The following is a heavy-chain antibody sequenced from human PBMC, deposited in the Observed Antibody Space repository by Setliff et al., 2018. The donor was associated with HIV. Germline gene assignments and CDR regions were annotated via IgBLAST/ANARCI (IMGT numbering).Heavy chain of an antibody. CDR2: IYYSGST. CDR3: ARDPQLVAAKSRQHYYYGFDV. V-gene: IGHV4-39*02. D-gene: IGHD2-15*01. CDR1: GDSISSSSYY. Sequence: SETLSLTCSVSGDSISSSSYYWGWIRQPPGKGLEWIGSIYYSGSTYYNPSLNSRVTISVDASKNQLSLKLSSVTAADTAVYYCARDPQLVAAKSRQHYYYGFDVWGQGTTVTVSS. J-gene: IGHJ6*02.